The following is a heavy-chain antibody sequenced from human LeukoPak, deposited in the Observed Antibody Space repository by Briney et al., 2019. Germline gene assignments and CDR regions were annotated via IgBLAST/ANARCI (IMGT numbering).Heavy chain of an antibody. CDR2: IKEDGSGK. J-gene: IGHJ6*03. D-gene: IGHD4-17*01. CDR1: GFTFSTYW. CDR3: ARADHGDYGGGYMDV. V-gene: IGHV3-7*01. Sequence: GGSLRLSCAASGFTFSTYWMSWVRQAPGKGLEGVANIKEDGSGKYYLDSVKGRFTISRDNARNSLYLQMNSLRAEDTAVYYCARADHGDYGGGYMDVWGKGTTVTVSS.